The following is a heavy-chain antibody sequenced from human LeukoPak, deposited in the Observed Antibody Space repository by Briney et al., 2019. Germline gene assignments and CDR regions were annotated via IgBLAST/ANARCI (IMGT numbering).Heavy chain of an antibody. J-gene: IGHJ3*02. CDR3: ARDPNGDYVGAFDM. V-gene: IGHV3-23*01. CDR2: IRGGGGGA. Sequence: PGGSLRLSCTASGFTFSAYAMMWVRQAPGKGPEWISAIRGGGGGAFYADSVKGQFTISRDNSKYTLFLQMNSLRAEDTAVYYCARDPNGDYVGAFDMWGPGTMVTVSS. CDR1: GFTFSAYA. D-gene: IGHD4-17*01.